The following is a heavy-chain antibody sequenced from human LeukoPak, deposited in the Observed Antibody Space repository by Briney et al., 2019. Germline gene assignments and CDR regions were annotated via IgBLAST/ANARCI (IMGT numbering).Heavy chain of an antibody. V-gene: IGHV4-39*01. CDR3: ARGRAAAGQYYFDY. Sequence: PSETLSLTCTVSGGSISSSSYSWGWIRQPPGKGLEWIGTIYYSGSTYYNPSLKSRVTISVDTPKNQFSLKLTSVTAADTAVYYCARGRAAAGQYYFDYWGQGTLVTVSS. CDR1: GGSISSSSYS. CDR2: IYYSGST. D-gene: IGHD6-13*01. J-gene: IGHJ4*02.